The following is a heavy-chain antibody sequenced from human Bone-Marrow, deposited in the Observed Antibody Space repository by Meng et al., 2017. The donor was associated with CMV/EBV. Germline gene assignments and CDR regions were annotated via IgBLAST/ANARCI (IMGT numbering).Heavy chain of an antibody. J-gene: IGHJ6*02. Sequence: LSLTCAASGFTFDDYVMHWVRQAPGKGLEWVSSISWNSDNIHYADSVKGRFTISRDNAKNSLYLQMNNLRPEDTALYFCAKDQATGPPYFHYGMDVWGHGTTVTVSS. V-gene: IGHV3-9*01. CDR3: AKDQATGPPYFHYGMDV. CDR1: GFTFDDYV. CDR2: ISWNSDNI.